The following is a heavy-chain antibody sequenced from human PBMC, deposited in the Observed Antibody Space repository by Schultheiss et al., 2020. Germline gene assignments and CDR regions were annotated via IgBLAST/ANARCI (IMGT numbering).Heavy chain of an antibody. Sequence: GGSLRLSCAASGFTFSSYAMHWVRQAPGKGLVWVAVISYDGSNKYYADSVKGRFTISRDNSKNTLYLQMNSLRAEDTAVYYCARDMTHPDYYYYGMDVWGQGTTVTVSS. CDR1: GFTFSSYA. V-gene: IGHV3-30*04. D-gene: IGHD2-21*02. CDR2: ISYDGSNK. J-gene: IGHJ6*02. CDR3: ARDMTHPDYYYYGMDV.